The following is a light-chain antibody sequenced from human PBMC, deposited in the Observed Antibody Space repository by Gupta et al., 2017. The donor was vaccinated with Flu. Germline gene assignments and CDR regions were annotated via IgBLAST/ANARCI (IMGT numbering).Light chain of an antibody. Sequence: QSALTQPASVSGSPGQSLTISCPGTSSDVGRYNYFSWFQQYPGKAPKLMIYEVSNGPSGVSNRFSGSKSGNTASLTIAGLQAEDESYYYCSSFTSSLTWVFGGGTKLTVL. CDR2: EVS. CDR3: SSFTSSLTWV. V-gene: IGLV2-14*01. CDR1: SSDVGRYNY. J-gene: IGLJ3*02.